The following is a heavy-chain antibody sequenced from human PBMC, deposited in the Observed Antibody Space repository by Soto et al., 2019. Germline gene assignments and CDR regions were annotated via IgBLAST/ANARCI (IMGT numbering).Heavy chain of an antibody. Sequence: QVQLVQSGAEVKKPGASVKVSCKASGYTFTSYYMHWVRQAPGQGLEWRGIINPSGGSTSYAQKFQGRVTMTRDTSTSTVYMELSRLRSEDTAVYYCARASAAADCFDPWGQGTLVTVSS. CDR1: GYTFTSYY. CDR3: ARASAAADCFDP. CDR2: INPSGGST. J-gene: IGHJ5*02. D-gene: IGHD6-13*01. V-gene: IGHV1-46*01.